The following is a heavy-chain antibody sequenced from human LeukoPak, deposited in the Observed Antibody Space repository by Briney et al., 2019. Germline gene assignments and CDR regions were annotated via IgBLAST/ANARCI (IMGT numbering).Heavy chain of an antibody. CDR2: ISSSSSYI. V-gene: IGHV3-21*04. CDR1: GFTFSSYS. D-gene: IGHD1-20*01. J-gene: IGHJ3*02. Sequence: PGGSLRLSCAASGFTFSSYSMNWVRQAPGKGLEWVSSISSSSSYIYYADSVKGRCTISTDNSKNTLYLQMTSLRAEDTAVYFCAKDEEVTGPNLGLILDAFDIWGHGTMVTVSS. CDR3: AKDEEVTGPNLGLILDAFDI.